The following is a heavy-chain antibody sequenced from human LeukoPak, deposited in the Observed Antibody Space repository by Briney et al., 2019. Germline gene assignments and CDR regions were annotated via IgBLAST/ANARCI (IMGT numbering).Heavy chain of an antibody. CDR1: GFTFSSYG. D-gene: IGHD6-19*01. V-gene: IGHV3-33*01. CDR3: ARANSAARYSSGTDY. J-gene: IGHJ4*02. Sequence: GGSLRLSCAASGFTFSSYGMHWVRQAPGKGLEWVAVIWYDGSNKYYADSVKGRFTISRDNSKNTLYLQMNSLRAEDTAVYYCARANSAARYSSGTDYWGQGTLVTVSS. CDR2: IWYDGSNK.